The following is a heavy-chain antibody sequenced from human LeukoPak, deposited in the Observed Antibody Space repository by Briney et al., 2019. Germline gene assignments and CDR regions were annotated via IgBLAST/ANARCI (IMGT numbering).Heavy chain of an antibody. V-gene: IGHV3-23*01. CDR1: RFSLTRYG. CDR2: ISARGDVA. J-gene: IGHJ6*03. CDR3: ARDDVYYYYMDV. Sequence: GGSLRLSCVASRFSLTRYGMAWVRQAPGGGLCWGSTISARGDVAYYADSVDGRFTISRDNSKDTLYLQMSSLRAEDTAVYYCARDDVYYYYMDVWGKGTTVTVSS.